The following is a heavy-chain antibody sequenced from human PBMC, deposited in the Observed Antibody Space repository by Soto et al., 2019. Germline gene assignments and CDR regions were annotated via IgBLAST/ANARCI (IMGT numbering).Heavy chain of an antibody. CDR2: INPNSGGT. CDR1: GYTFTGYY. V-gene: IGHV1-2*02. J-gene: IGHJ5*02. D-gene: IGHD3-3*01. Sequence: QVQLVQSGAEVKKPGASVKVSCKASGYTFTGYYMHWVRQAPGQGLEWMGWINPNSGGTNYAQKFQGRVTMTRDTSISTAYMELSRLRSDDTAVYYCARAGVPITIFGVVPTANWFDPWGQGTQVTVSS. CDR3: ARAGVPITIFGVVPTANWFDP.